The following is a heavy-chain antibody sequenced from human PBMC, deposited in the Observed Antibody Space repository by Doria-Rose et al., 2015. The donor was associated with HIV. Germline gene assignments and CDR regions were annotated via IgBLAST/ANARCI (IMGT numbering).Heavy chain of an antibody. CDR3: ARGSWRTYYFVY. CDR1: SFSGYY. Sequence: SFSGYYWSWIRQPPGKGLEWIGEINHSGSTNYNPSLKSRVTTSVDTSKNQFSLELSSVTAADTAVYFCARGSWRTYYFVYWGQGTLVTVSS. CDR2: INHSGST. J-gene: IGHJ4*02. V-gene: IGHV4-34*01. D-gene: IGHD3-3*01.